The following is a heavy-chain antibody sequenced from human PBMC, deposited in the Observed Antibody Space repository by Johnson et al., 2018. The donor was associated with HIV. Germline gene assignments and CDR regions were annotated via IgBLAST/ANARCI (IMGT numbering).Heavy chain of an antibody. CDR3: AKDREAWYISRWSPTDAFDI. CDR2: ISYDGSNA. V-gene: IGHV3-30*04. Sequence: VLLLESGGGVVQPGRSLRLSCAASGFTFNSYAMHWVRQAPGRGLEWVAVISYDGSNAYYADSVKGRFTVSRDNSKNTLYLQMISLRAEDTAVYYCAKDREAWYISRWSPTDAFDIWGQGTMVTVSS. CDR1: GFTFNSYA. J-gene: IGHJ3*02. D-gene: IGHD6-13*01.